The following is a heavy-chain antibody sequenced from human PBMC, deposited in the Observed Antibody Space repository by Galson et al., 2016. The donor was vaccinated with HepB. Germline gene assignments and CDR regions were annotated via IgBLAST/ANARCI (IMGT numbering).Heavy chain of an antibody. D-gene: IGHD3-10*01. Sequence: SLRLSCAVSGFTFSSYWMSWVRQAPGEGLEWVANIKEDGSETNYVDSVKGRFTISRDNAKNSLSLQMNSLRAEDRAVYFRARDRRKGSGSYYNAYYNNGLDVWGQGTTVTVS. CDR1: GFTFSSYW. CDR2: IKEDGSET. J-gene: IGHJ6*02. CDR3: ARDRRKGSGSYYNAYYNNGLDV. V-gene: IGHV3-7*04.